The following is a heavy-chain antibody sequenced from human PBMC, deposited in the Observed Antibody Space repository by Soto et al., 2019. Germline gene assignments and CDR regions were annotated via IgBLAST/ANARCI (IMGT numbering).Heavy chain of an antibody. D-gene: IGHD3-10*01. CDR3: AREVQVHTPAFVY. Sequence: QVQLVQSGAEMKKPGSSVKVSCQSYGGTFNTYAMNWVRQAPGQGPERMGDISPMFGAANYAPKFQGRVTITADESTGTSYMQLNCLTSEDTALYFCAREVQVHTPAFVYWGQGTLVTVSS. J-gene: IGHJ4*02. CDR2: ISPMFGAA. V-gene: IGHV1-69*19. CDR1: GGTFNTYA.